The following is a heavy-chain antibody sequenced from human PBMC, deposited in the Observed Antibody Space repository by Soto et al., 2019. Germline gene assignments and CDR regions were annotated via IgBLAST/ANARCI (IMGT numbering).Heavy chain of an antibody. CDR2: IYYSGST. Sequence: TLSLTCTVSGGSISSGGYYWSWIRQHPGKGLEWIGYIYYSGSTYYNPSLKSRVTISVDTSKNQFSLKLSSVTAADTAVYYCARGRRIVVVPAAIGWFDPWGQGTLVTVSS. D-gene: IGHD2-2*01. CDR1: GGSISSGGYY. V-gene: IGHV4-31*03. CDR3: ARGRRIVVVPAAIGWFDP. J-gene: IGHJ5*02.